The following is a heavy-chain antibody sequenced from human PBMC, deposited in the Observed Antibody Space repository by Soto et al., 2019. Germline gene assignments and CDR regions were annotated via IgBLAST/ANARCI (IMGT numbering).Heavy chain of an antibody. Sequence: QVQLVQSGVEVKEPGASVKVSCKASGYTFTTFGISWVRQAPGQGLEWMGWISTSNGDTICAQKSEGRLTMTTDTSTSIAYMVLRSLRSDDTAVYYCAREYFSSSSCYGVDYWGQGILVTVS. J-gene: IGHJ4*02. CDR2: ISTSNGDT. V-gene: IGHV1-18*01. D-gene: IGHD2-2*01. CDR1: GYTFTTFG. CDR3: AREYFSSSSCYGVDY.